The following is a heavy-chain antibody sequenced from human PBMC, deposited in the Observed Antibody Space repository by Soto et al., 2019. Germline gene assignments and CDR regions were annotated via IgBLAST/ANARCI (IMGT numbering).Heavy chain of an antibody. Sequence: EVQLVESGGGLVQPGGSLRLSCAASGFTFSSYWMSWVRQAPGKGLEWVANIKQDGSEKYYVDSVKGRFTISRDNAKNSLYLQMNSLRAEDTSVYYCARGVASWYIPVYFDYWGQGTLVTVSS. CDR2: IKQDGSEK. D-gene: IGHD6-13*01. CDR1: GFTFSSYW. V-gene: IGHV3-7*03. J-gene: IGHJ4*02. CDR3: ARGVASWYIPVYFDY.